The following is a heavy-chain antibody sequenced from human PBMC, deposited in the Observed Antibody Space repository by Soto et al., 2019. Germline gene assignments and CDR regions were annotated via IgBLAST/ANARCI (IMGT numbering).Heavy chain of an antibody. CDR2: VYYTGST. V-gene: IGHV4-39*01. J-gene: IGHJ4*02. CDR1: GNSISGTSSF. D-gene: IGHD4-4*01. CDR3: TRRVRSTGLLDY. Sequence: QLQLRESGPGLVKPSETLSLTCTVSGNSISGTSSFWAWIRQPPGKNLEWIGSVYYTGSTYYNSSLKSRVSISIDTSKNQFSLSLNSATAADTAVYYCTRRVRSTGLLDYWGQGALVTVSS.